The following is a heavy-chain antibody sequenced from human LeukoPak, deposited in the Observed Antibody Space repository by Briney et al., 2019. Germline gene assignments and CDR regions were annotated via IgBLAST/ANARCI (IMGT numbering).Heavy chain of an antibody. CDR1: GGSISSSSYY. CDR2: IYYSGST. CDR3: ARVGSTSRSRYYFDY. D-gene: IGHD2-2*01. V-gene: IGHV4-39*01. Sequence: PSETLSLTCTVSGGSISSSSYYWGWIRQPPGKGLEWIGSIYYSGSTYYNPSLKSRVTISVDTSKNQFSLKLSSVTAADTAAYYCARVGSTSRSRYYFDYWGQGTLVTVSS. J-gene: IGHJ4*02.